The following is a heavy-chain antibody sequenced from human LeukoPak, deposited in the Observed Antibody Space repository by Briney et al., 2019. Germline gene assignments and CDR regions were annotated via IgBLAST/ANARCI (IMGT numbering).Heavy chain of an antibody. D-gene: IGHD6-19*01. CDR1: GGSISSYY. J-gene: IGHJ3*02. Sequence: SETPSLTCTVSGGSISSYYWSWIRQPAGKGLEWIRRIYTSGSTNYNPSLKSRVTMSVDTSKNQFSLKLSSVTAADTAVYYCAGRSGWYDAFDIWGQGTMVTVSS. V-gene: IGHV4-4*07. CDR2: IYTSGST. CDR3: AGRSGWYDAFDI.